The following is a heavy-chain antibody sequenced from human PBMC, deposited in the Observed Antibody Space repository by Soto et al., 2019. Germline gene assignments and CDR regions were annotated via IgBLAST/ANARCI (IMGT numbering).Heavy chain of an antibody. CDR2: MSYDGSNK. CDR3: AKDYYDSSAYSTYCDY. V-gene: IGHV3-30*18. D-gene: IGHD3-22*01. CDR1: GFSFSSYG. J-gene: IGHJ4*02. Sequence: QVQLVESGGGVVQPGRSLRLSCAASGFSFSSYGMHWVRQAPGKGLEWVAVMSYDGSNKYYADSVKGRFTISRDNSKNTLDLQMNSLRAEDTAVYYCAKDYYDSSAYSTYCDYWGQGTLVTVSS.